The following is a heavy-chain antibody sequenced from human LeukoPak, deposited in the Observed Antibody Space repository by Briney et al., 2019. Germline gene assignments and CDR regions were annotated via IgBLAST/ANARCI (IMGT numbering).Heavy chain of an antibody. CDR3: ARETAAFDY. J-gene: IGHJ4*02. Sequence: PGRSLRLSCAASGFTFSSYGMHWVRQAPGKGLEWVAVMWYDGSNKYYADSVKGRFTISRDNSKNTLYLQMNSLRAEDTAVYYCARETAAFDYWGQGTLVTVSS. CDR1: GFTFSSYG. V-gene: IGHV3-33*01. CDR2: MWYDGSNK. D-gene: IGHD2-2*01.